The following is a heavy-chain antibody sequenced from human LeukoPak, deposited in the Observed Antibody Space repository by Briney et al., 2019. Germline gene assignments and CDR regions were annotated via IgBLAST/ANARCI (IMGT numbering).Heavy chain of an antibody. CDR1: GYSISSGYY. Sequence: SETLSLTCTVSGYSISSGYYWGWIRQPPGKGVECIGTMYHSGSTFYNPSLKSRVTISVDTSKNQFSLKLSSVTAADTAVYYCARDARVQKWFGELLKTTTYYFDYWGQGTLVTVSS. V-gene: IGHV4-38-2*02. CDR2: MYHSGST. J-gene: IGHJ4*02. CDR3: ARDARVQKWFGELLKTTTYYFDY. D-gene: IGHD3-10*01.